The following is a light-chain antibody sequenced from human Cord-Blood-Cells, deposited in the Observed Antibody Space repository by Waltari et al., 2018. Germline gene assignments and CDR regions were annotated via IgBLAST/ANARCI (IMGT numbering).Light chain of an antibody. CDR1: QSISSY. Sequence: DIQMTQSPSSLSASVGDRVTITCRASQSISSYLNWYQQKPGKAPKLLIYAASSLQSGVPSRFSGSGSGTDFTLTINSLQPEDFATYYCQQSYSTLLTFGQGTKLEIK. CDR2: AAS. CDR3: QQSYSTLLT. V-gene: IGKV1-39*01. J-gene: IGKJ2*01.